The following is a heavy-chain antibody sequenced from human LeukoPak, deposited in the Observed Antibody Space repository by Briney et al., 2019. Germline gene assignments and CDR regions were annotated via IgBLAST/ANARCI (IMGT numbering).Heavy chain of an antibody. CDR2: ISAYNGNT. CDR1: GYTFTSYG. V-gene: IGHV1-18*01. Sequence: ASVKVSCKASGYTFTSYGISWVRQAPGQGLEWMGWISAYNGNTNYAQKLQGRVTMTRDTSTSTAYMELRSLRSGDTAVYYWARAVGARDYWGQGTLVTVSS. J-gene: IGHJ4*02. CDR3: ARAVGARDY. D-gene: IGHD1-26*01.